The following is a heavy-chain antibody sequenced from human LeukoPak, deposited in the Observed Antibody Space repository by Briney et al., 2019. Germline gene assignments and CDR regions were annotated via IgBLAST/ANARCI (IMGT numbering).Heavy chain of an antibody. J-gene: IGHJ4*02. D-gene: IGHD3-10*01. Sequence: GGSLRLSCAASGFTFSSYAMSWVRQAPGKGLEWVSAISGSGGSTYYADSVKGRFTISRDTSKNTLYLQMNRLRAEDTAVYYCAKESVREYYFDYWGQGTLVTVSS. CDR2: ISGSGGST. V-gene: IGHV3-23*01. CDR1: GFTFSSYA. CDR3: AKESVREYYFDY.